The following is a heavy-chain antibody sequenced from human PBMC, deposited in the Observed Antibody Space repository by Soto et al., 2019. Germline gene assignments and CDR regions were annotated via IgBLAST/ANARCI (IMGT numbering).Heavy chain of an antibody. J-gene: IGHJ3*02. Sequence: GGSLRLSCAASGFTFSGSAMHWVRQASGKGLEWVGRIRSKANSYATAYAASVKGRFTISRDDSKNTAYLQMNSLKTEDTAVYYCTRHVAIAAAGGLGAFDIWGQGTMVTVSS. CDR2: IRSKANSYAT. D-gene: IGHD6-13*01. CDR1: GFTFSGSA. V-gene: IGHV3-73*01. CDR3: TRHVAIAAAGGLGAFDI.